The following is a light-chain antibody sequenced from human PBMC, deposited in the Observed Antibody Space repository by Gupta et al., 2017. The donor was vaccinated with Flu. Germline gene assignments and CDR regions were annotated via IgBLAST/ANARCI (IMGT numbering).Light chain of an antibody. J-gene: IGLJ3*02. CDR3: NSYTTNSSLV. CDR1: SSDVGAVDY. Sequence: SITISCSGASSDVGAVDYVSGYKQHPGKAPQLVIYEVTNRPAGASDRFSGSKSGNTASLTISGHQAEDENVYFCNSYTTNSSLVFGGGTMVTVL. V-gene: IGLV2-14*03. CDR2: EVT.